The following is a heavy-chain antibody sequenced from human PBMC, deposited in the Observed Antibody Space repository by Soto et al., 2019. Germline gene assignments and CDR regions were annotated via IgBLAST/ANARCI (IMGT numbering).Heavy chain of an antibody. CDR1: GFSLSNARMG. J-gene: IGHJ5*02. Sequence: QVTLKESGPVLVKPTETLTLTCTVSGFSLSNARMGVSWIRQPPGKALEWLAHIFSNDEKSYSISLKSRLTISKDTSKSQVVLTMTNMDPVDTATYYCARIVDYGDYVHWFDPWGQGTLVTVSS. V-gene: IGHV2-26*01. CDR3: ARIVDYGDYVHWFDP. D-gene: IGHD4-17*01. CDR2: IFSNDEK.